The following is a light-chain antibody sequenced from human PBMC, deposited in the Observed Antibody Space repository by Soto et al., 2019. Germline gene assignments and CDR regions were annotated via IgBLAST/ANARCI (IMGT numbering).Light chain of an antibody. V-gene: IGKV3-20*01. J-gene: IGKJ1*01. CDR1: QSVSSSY. CDR2: GAS. CDR3: QQYNSYRT. Sequence: IVLTQSPGTLSLSPGERATLSCRASQSVSSSYLAWYQQKPGQAPRLLIYGASSRATGIPDRFSGSGSRTEFTLTISSLQPDDFATYYCQQYNSYRTFGQGTKVEIK.